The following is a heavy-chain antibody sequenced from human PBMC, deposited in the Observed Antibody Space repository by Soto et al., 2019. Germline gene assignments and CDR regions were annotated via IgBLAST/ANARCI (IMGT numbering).Heavy chain of an antibody. CDR3: ARDPALDYYDSSANQYYFDY. CDR2: ISSDGNNK. V-gene: IGHV3-30-3*01. CDR1: GFTFSTYV. D-gene: IGHD3-22*01. J-gene: IGHJ4*02. Sequence: HPGGSLRLSCAASGFTFSTYVMHWVRQAPGKGLEWVAHISSDGNNKYYADSVKGRFTISRDNFKNSLYLQMSSLRAEDTAVYYCARDPALDYYDSSANQYYFDYWGQGTLVIVSS.